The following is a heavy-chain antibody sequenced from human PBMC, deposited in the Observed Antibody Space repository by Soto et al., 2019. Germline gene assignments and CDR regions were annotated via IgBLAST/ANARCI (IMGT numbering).Heavy chain of an antibody. D-gene: IGHD5-12*01. J-gene: IGHJ4*02. CDR2: IYYSGTT. Sequence: QLQLQESGPGLVKPSETLSLTCTVSGVSITSSSYYWGWFRQPPGKGLEWIGGIYYSGTTYYNPSLRRRATISVHPSKHQFPLKLGSVPAADTAVYSCAGLATGLVPVDYWGQGTLVTVSS. V-gene: IGHV4-39*01. CDR1: GVSITSSSYY. CDR3: AGLATGLVPVDY.